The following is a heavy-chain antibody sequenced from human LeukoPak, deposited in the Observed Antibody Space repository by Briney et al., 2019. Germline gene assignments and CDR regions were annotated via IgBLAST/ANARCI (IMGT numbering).Heavy chain of an antibody. D-gene: IGHD1-26*01. CDR1: GFTVSSNY. CDR2: INTDGSST. V-gene: IGHV3-74*01. Sequence: GRSLRLSCAASGFTVSSNYMSWVRQAPGKGLVWVSRINTDGSSTSYADSVKGRFTISRDNAKNTLYLQMNSLRAEDTAVYYCAREYSGGSSSLDYWGQGTLVTVSS. CDR3: AREYSGGSSSLDY. J-gene: IGHJ4*02.